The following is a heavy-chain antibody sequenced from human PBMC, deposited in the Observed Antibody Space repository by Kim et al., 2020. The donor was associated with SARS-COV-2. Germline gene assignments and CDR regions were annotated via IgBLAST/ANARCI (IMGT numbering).Heavy chain of an antibody. V-gene: IGHV4-34*01. D-gene: IGHD1-26*01. CDR3: ARGTRGSGSYPFDY. J-gene: IGHJ4*02. Sequence: NPSLKRRVPTSVDTSKNQFFLKRSSVTAADTAVYYCARGTRGSGSYPFDYWDQGTLVTVSS.